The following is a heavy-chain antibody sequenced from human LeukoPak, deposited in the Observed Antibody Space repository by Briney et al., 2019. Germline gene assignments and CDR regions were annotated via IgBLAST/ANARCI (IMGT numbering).Heavy chain of an antibody. CDR1: GFIFSGSV. D-gene: IGHD2-15*01. V-gene: IGHV3-30*18. CDR2: ISYDGTNE. Sequence: GGSLRLSCAASGFIFSGSVMHWVRQAAGKGLEWVAIISYDGTNENYGDSVKGRFTISRDNSKSTLYLHMNSLRHDDTAVYYCAKDSGGSVLEDWGHGSLVIVSS. CDR3: AKDSGGSVLED. J-gene: IGHJ4*01.